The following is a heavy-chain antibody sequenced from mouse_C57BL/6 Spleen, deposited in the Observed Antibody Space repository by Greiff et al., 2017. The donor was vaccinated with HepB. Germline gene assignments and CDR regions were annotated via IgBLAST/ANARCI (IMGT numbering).Heavy chain of an antibody. CDR2: IDPSDSET. Sequence: QVQLQQPGAELVRPGSSVKLSCKASGYTFTSYWMHWVKQRPIQGLEWIGNIDPSDSETHYNLKFKDKATLTVDKSSSTAYMQLSSLTSEDSAVYYCARSGDYDYSYAMDYWGQGTSVTVSS. J-gene: IGHJ4*01. CDR3: ARSGDYDYSYAMDY. V-gene: IGHV1-52*01. CDR1: GYTFTSYW. D-gene: IGHD2-4*01.